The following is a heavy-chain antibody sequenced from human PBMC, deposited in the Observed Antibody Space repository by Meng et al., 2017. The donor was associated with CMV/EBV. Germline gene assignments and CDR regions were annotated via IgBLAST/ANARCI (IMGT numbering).Heavy chain of an antibody. D-gene: IGHD1-26*01. CDR3: ARDQGVGATRTWLAGQDY. V-gene: IGHV1-46*01. CDR1: GYTFTSYY. CDR2: INPSGGST. Sequence: ASVKVSCKASGYTFTSYYMHWVRQAPGQGLEWMGIINPSGGSTSYAQKFQGRVTMTRDTSTSTVYMELSSLRSEDTAVYYCARDQGVGATRTWLAGQDYWGQGTLVTVSS. J-gene: IGHJ4*02.